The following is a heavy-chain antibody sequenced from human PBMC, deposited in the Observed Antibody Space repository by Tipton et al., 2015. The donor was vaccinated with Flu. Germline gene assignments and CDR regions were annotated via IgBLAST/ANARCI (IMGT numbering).Heavy chain of an antibody. CDR2: IYISGTT. CDR3: ARVGASRGWYFDY. D-gene: IGHD6-19*01. CDR1: GGSINSGTYY. J-gene: IGHJ4*02. Sequence: LRLSCTVSGGSINSGTYYWSWIRQPAGKGLEWIGHIYISGTTTYNPSLKSRVTISVDTSKNQFSLKLNSVTAADTAVYYCARVGASRGWYFDYWGQGALVTVSS. V-gene: IGHV4-61*09.